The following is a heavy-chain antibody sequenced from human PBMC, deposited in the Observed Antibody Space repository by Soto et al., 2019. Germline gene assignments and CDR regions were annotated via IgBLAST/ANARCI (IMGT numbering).Heavy chain of an antibody. J-gene: IGHJ6*02. Sequence: GGSLRLSCAASGFTFNNYAMNWVRQAPGKGLEWVSAISGSGGSTYYADSVKGRFTISRDNSKNTLYLQMNSLRAEDTAVYYCAGGAGWQWLAPYYYYGMDVWGHGTTVTVSS. CDR2: ISGSGGST. D-gene: IGHD6-19*01. CDR1: GFTFNNYA. V-gene: IGHV3-23*01. CDR3: AGGAGWQWLAPYYYYGMDV.